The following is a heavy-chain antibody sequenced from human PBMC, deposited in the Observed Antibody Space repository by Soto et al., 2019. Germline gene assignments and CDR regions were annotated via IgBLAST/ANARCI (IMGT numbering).Heavy chain of an antibody. D-gene: IGHD2-8*01. Sequence: GASVKVSCKASGYTFTSYAMHWVRQAPGQRLEWMGWINAGNGNTKYSQKFQGRVTITRDTSASTAYMELSSLRSEDTAVYYCARSLMVYAKPLPPYGMDVWGQGTTVTVSS. CDR3: ARSLMVYAKPLPPYGMDV. J-gene: IGHJ6*02. CDR1: GYTFTSYA. CDR2: INAGNGNT. V-gene: IGHV1-3*01.